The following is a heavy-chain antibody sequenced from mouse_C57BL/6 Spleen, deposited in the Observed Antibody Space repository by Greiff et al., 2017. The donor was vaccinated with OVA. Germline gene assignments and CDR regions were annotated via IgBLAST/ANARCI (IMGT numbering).Heavy chain of an antibody. D-gene: IGHD2-12*01. CDR1: GFTFSSYG. J-gene: IGHJ2*01. Sequence: EVMLVESGGDLVKPGGSLKLSCAASGFTFSSYGMSWVRQTPDQRLEWVATISSGGSYTYYPDSVKGRFTISRDNAKNTLYLQMSSLKSEDTAMYYCAREGALSYNYFDDWGQGTTLTVSS. CDR3: AREGALSYNYFDD. V-gene: IGHV5-6*02. CDR2: ISSGGSYT.